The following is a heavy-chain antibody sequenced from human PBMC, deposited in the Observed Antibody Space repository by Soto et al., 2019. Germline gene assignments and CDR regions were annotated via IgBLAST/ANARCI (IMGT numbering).Heavy chain of an antibody. CDR2: ISPKRGGS. Sequence: ASVKVSCKASGYTFINYLMRRVRQAPGQGMEWMGRISPKRGGSNYAHKVQGRVSMTWYTSLKTAYLELSSLMSEDTAVYYCARPPGYISDWYYFDLWGQGTQVTVSS. D-gene: IGHD3-9*01. V-gene: IGHV1-2*07. J-gene: IGHJ4*02. CDR3: ARPPGYISDWYYFDL. CDR1: GYTFINYL.